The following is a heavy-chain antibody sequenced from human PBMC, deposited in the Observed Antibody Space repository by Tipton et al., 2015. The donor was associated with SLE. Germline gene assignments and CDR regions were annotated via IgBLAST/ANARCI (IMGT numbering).Heavy chain of an antibody. CDR1: GFTFEDHA. Sequence: SLRLSCSASGFTFEDHAMHWVRQAPGKGLEWVSGISWNSRNIAYADSVKGRFTISRDNAESSVYLHMKSLRAEDTALYYCAKEATAAVPGYFEIWGKGILVTVSS. D-gene: IGHD6-13*01. CDR3: AKEATAAVPGYFEI. J-gene: IGHJ4*02. CDR2: ISWNSRNI. V-gene: IGHV3-9*01.